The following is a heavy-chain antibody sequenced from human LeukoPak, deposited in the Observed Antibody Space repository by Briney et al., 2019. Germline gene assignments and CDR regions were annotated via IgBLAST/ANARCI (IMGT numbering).Heavy chain of an antibody. CDR1: GLTFSTYA. CDR3: TKDYYDSGSQYFDY. CDR2: VSGSGSTT. D-gene: IGHD3-10*01. V-gene: IGHV3-23*01. J-gene: IGHJ4*02. Sequence: GGSLRLSCAASGLTFSTYAMSWVRQAPGKGLEWVSAVSGSGSTTYYAGSVKGRFTISRDKSENTLYMQMNSLRAEDTAIYYCTKDYYDSGSQYFDYWGQGTLVTVSS.